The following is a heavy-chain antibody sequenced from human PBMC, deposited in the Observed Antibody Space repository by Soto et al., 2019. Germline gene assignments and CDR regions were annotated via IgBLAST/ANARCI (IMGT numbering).Heavy chain of an antibody. Sequence: QVQLVESGGGVVQPGRSLRLSGAASGFIFSNSLMHWVRQARGKGLDWVAVIWEDGSEEYYADSVKGRFTISRDNYRNTLYLQMDRLRVDDMAIYYCAREPEGPVFGLASWGQGTLVTVSS. J-gene: IGHJ4*02. CDR2: IWEDGSEE. D-gene: IGHD3-10*02. CDR3: AREPEGPVFGLAS. V-gene: IGHV3-33*01. CDR1: GFIFSNSL.